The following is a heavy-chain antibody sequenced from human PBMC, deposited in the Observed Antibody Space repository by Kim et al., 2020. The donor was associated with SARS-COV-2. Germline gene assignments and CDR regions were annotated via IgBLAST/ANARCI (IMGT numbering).Heavy chain of an antibody. Sequence: GGSLRLSCTTSGFTFTGYAMSWVRQAPGKGLEWVSRIDGRVGTTYYVDSVKGRFTIPRDNSKNTLYLQMSTLRADDTAVYYCMKGGWGSIWDHWGQGTLVTVSS. CDR1: GFTFTGYA. CDR2: IDGRVGTT. J-gene: IGHJ4*02. D-gene: IGHD2-21*01. CDR3: MKGGWGSIWDH. V-gene: IGHV3-23*01.